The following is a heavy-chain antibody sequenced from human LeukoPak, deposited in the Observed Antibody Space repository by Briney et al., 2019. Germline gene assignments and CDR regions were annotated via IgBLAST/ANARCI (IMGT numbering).Heavy chain of an antibody. V-gene: IGHV3-23*01. Sequence: WVRQAPGKGLEWVSGISDSGGSTFYADSVKGRFTISRDNSKNILYLQMNSLRADDTAVYYCAKVSESNYDILTGYYTPYYFDYWGQGTLVTVSS. CDR2: ISDSGGST. J-gene: IGHJ4*02. CDR3: AKVSESNYDILTGYYTPYYFDY. D-gene: IGHD3-9*01.